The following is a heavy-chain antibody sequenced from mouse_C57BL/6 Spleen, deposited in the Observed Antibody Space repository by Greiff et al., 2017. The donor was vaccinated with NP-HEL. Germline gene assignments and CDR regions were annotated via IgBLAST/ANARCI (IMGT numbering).Heavy chain of an antibody. Sequence: VQLQQSGPELVKPGASVKISCKASGYAFSSSWMNWVKQRPGKGLEWIGRIYPGDGDTNYNGKFKGKATLTADKSSSTAYMQLSSLTSEDSAVYFGARGDGYCDYWGQGTTLTVSS. CDR3: ARGDGYCDY. CDR1: GYAFSSSW. CDR2: IYPGDGDT. V-gene: IGHV1-82*01. J-gene: IGHJ2*01. D-gene: IGHD2-3*01.